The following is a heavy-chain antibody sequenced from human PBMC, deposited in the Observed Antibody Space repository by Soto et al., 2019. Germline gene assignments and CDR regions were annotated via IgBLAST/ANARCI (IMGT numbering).Heavy chain of an antibody. CDR2: INAGNGNT. V-gene: IGHV1-3*01. J-gene: IGHJ4*02. CDR1: GYTFTSYA. CDR3: ARQYCTNGVCYSDFDY. D-gene: IGHD2-8*01. Sequence: ASVKVSCKASGYTFTSYAMHWARQAPGQRLEWMGWINAGNGNTKYSQKFQGRVTITRDTSTSTAYMELRSLRSDDTAVYYCARQYCTNGVCYSDFDYWGQGTLVTVSS.